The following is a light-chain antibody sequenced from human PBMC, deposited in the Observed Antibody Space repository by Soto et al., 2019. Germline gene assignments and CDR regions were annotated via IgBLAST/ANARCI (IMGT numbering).Light chain of an antibody. CDR3: QQYSRYSQWS. CDR1: QSISSY. V-gene: IGKV1-39*01. Sequence: IKMTQSPSSLSASVGDRVTITFRASQSISSYLNWYQQKPGKAPKLLIYAASRLQSGVPSRFSGSGSGTDFTLTISSLQPEDFATYYCQQYSRYSQWSFGQGTKVDIK. J-gene: IGKJ1*01. CDR2: AAS.